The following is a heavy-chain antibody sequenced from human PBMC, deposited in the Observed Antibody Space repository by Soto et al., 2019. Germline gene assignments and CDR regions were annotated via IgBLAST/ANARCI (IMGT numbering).Heavy chain of an antibody. CDR1: GFTFSGYA. Sequence: PGGSLRLSCAASGFTFSGYAMHWVRQSPGKGLEWVTLISFDGRNKYYADSVRGQFTISRDNSKNTLYLQMDSLRPEDTALYYCARDSRPHNYFYYGMDVWGQGTTVTVSS. CDR2: ISFDGRNK. V-gene: IGHV3-30*04. J-gene: IGHJ6*02. CDR3: ARDSRPHNYFYYGMDV.